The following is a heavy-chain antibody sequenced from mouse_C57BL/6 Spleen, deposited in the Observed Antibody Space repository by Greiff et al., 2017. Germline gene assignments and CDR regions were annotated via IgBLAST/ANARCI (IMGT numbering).Heavy chain of an antibody. V-gene: IGHV7-3*01. D-gene: IGHD2-2*01. CDR3: ARYHGYHFDY. Sequence: EVHLVESGGGLVQPGGSLSLSCAASGFTFTDYYMSWVRQPPGKALEWLGFIRNKANGYTTEYSASVKGRFTISRDNSQSILYLQMNALRAEDSATYYCARYHGYHFDYWGQGTTLTVSS. CDR1: GFTFTDYY. CDR2: IRNKANGYTT. J-gene: IGHJ2*01.